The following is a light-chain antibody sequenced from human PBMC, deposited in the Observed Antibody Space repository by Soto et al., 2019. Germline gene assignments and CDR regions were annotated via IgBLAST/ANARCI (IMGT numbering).Light chain of an antibody. CDR2: LGS. CDR3: MQTLQTPPFT. Sequence: DIVMTQSPLSLPVTPGEPASISCRSSQSLLHSNGYNYLDWYLQKPGQSPQLLIYLGSNRASGVPDRFSGTVSGTDFTLKISRVEADDVGVYYCMQTLQTPPFTFGPGTKVDIK. CDR1: QSLLHSNGYNY. J-gene: IGKJ3*01. V-gene: IGKV2-28*01.